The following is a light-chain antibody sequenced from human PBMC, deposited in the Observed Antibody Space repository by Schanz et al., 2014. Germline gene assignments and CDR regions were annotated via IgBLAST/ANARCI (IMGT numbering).Light chain of an antibody. CDR1: QSVLDRSNNKNY. Sequence: DIVMTQSPDSLAVALGERATINCKSSQSVLDRSNNKNYLVWYQQKPGQPPNLLIYWASTRESGVPDRFSGSGSGTDFTLTISSLQAEDVAVYYCQQYFTIPYTFGQGTKLEIK. CDR2: WAS. CDR3: QQYFTIPYT. V-gene: IGKV4-1*01. J-gene: IGKJ2*01.